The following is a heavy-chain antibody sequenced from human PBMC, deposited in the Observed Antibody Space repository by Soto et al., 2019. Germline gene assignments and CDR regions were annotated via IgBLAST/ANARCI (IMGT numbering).Heavy chain of an antibody. J-gene: IGHJ2*01. CDR1: GFTFYNHA. CDR3: VRKIIGTTTSGAYWFFDL. D-gene: IGHD1-26*01. Sequence: EVQLLESGGGLVQPGGSLTLSCATSGFTFYNHAMNWVRQAPGKGPEWVSGISGGGDATLYADSVKGRFTISRVQSNNTVFLQMNGLRGEDTALYFCVRKIIGTTTSGAYWFFDLWGRGTLVTVSS. CDR2: ISGGGDAT. V-gene: IGHV3-23*01.